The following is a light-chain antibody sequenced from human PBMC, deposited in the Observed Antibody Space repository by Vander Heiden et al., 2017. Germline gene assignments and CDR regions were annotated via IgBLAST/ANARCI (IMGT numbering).Light chain of an antibody. J-gene: IGLJ2*01. CDR3: LLSYPGSRPVV. Sequence: VVTQEPSLTASPGGTVTPSCAPSTEAVTSDYCAYWVQQQAVQAPRTLIFDTSNKSSWTPARFSGSLLGGKAALTLSGAQPDDEAEYYCLLSYPGSRPVVFGGGTKLTVL. CDR1: TEAVTSDYC. V-gene: IGLV7-46*01. CDR2: DTS.